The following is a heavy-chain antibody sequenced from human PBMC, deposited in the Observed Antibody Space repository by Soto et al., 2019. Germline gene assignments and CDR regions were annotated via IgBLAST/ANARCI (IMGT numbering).Heavy chain of an antibody. J-gene: IGHJ6*02. V-gene: IGHV4-39*01. CDR3: ASEVSSTDGMDV. CDR1: GDSSDSSSSYY. CDR2: IYYTGNT. D-gene: IGHD2-15*01. Sequence: PSETLSLTCTVSGDSSDSSSSYYWGWIRQPPGKGLEWIGSIYYTGNTFYSPSFRSRLTISVDTSKSQFSLKLRSVTAADTATYYCASEVSSTDGMDVWGQGTTVTVSS.